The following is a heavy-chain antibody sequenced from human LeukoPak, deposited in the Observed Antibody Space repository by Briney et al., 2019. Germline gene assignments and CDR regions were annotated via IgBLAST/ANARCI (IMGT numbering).Heavy chain of an antibody. V-gene: IGHV4-39*07. CDR3: ASVPNAFDI. J-gene: IGHJ3*02. Sequence: SETLSLTCTVSGGSISSSSYYWGWIRQPPGKGLEWIGSIYYSGSTYYNPSLKSRVTISVDTSKNQFSLKLSSVTAADTAVYYCASVPNAFDIWGQGTMVTVSS. CDR2: IYYSGST. CDR1: GGSISSSSYY.